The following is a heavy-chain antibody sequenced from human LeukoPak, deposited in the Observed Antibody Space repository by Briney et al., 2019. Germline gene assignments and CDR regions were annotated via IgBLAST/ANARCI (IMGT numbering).Heavy chain of an antibody. CDR3: ARVSGSYLYYFDY. Sequence: SETLSLTCAVSGGSISGFYWSWIRQPPGKGLEWIGYIYYSGDSNYNPSLKSRVTISVDTSKNQFSLKLSSVTAADTAVYYCARVSGSYLYYFDYWGQGTLVTVSS. V-gene: IGHV4-59*01. CDR1: GGSISGFY. CDR2: IYYSGDS. J-gene: IGHJ4*02. D-gene: IGHD1-26*01.